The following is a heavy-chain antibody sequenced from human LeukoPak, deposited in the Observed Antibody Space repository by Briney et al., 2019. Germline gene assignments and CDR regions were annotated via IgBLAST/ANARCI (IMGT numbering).Heavy chain of an antibody. V-gene: IGHV3-48*03. CDR2: ISSSGSTI. Sequence: PGESLRLSCAASEFTFSSYEMNWVRQAPGKGLEWVSYISSSGSTIYYADSVKGRFTISRDNAKNSLYLQMNSLRAEDTAVYYCARPRSSYYYGSGSYYNYWGQGTLVTVSS. J-gene: IGHJ4*02. CDR3: ARPRSSYYYGSGSYYNY. D-gene: IGHD3-10*01. CDR1: EFTFSSYE.